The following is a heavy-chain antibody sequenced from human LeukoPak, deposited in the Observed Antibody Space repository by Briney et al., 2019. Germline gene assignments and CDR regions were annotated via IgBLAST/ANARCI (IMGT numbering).Heavy chain of an antibody. CDR2: INYSGST. Sequence: SETLSLICTVSGGSISSGGHYWTWIRQRPGKGLEWIGFINYSGSTYYDPSLKSRVSISLDTSQNQFSLRLSSVTAADTAVYYCARDEAIFGAGYYYGMDVWGQGTTVTVSS. D-gene: IGHD3-3*01. V-gene: IGHV4-31*03. CDR1: GGSISSGGHY. J-gene: IGHJ6*02. CDR3: ARDEAIFGAGYYYGMDV.